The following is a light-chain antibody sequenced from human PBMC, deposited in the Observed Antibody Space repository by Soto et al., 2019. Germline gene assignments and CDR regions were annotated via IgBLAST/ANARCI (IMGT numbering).Light chain of an antibody. J-gene: IGKJ2*01. CDR1: QSVTSN. CDR2: GAS. CDR3: QHYFSWPYT. Sequence: EIVMTQSPATLSVSPGERATLSCRASQSVTSNLAWYQQKPGRAPRLLIYGASTRATGIPARFSGSGSGTEFTLTISNLQSEDFALDYWQHYFSWPYTFGQGTKLEIK. V-gene: IGKV3-15*01.